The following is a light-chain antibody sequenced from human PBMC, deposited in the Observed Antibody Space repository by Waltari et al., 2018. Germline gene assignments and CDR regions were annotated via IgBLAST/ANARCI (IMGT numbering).Light chain of an antibody. V-gene: IGKV3-11*01. J-gene: IGKJ2*01. CDR2: DAS. CDR1: QSVNNY. Sequence: EIVLTQSPATLSLSPGERAPLSCRASQSVNNYLAWYQQKPCHAPRLLIYDASNRATGIPARFSCSGSGTDFTLTITSLEPEDFAVYYCQQRSTWYTFGQGTKLEIK. CDR3: QQRSTWYT.